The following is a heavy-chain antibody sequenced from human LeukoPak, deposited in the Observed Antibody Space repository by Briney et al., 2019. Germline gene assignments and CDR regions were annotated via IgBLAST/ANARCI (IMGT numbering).Heavy chain of an antibody. Sequence: SETLSLTCTVAAGSISSTGSYWGWIREPPGKGLELFGSIYCSGYTYYSPSLKCPVTISGDTSKTQFSLKPRSVTAADTVVYYCARPRERSLQFDCWGQGTLVTVSS. CDR3: ARPRERSLQFDC. CDR1: AGSISSTGSY. J-gene: IGHJ4*02. V-gene: IGHV4-39*01. D-gene: IGHD5-24*01. CDR2: IYCSGYT.